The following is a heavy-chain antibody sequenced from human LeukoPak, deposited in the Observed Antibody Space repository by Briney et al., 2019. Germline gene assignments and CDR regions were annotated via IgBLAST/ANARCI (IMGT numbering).Heavy chain of an antibody. D-gene: IGHD3-22*01. J-gene: IGHJ3*02. CDR2: IYPGDSDT. CDR1: GYSFTTYW. CDR3: ASYKYYYDSSGYYLDAFDI. Sequence: GESLKISCKGSGYSFTTYWIGWVRQMPGKGLEWMGIIYPGDSDTRYSPSFQGQVTISADKSISTAYLQWSSLKASDTAMYYCASYKYYYDSSGYYLDAFDIWGQGTMVTVSS. V-gene: IGHV5-51*01.